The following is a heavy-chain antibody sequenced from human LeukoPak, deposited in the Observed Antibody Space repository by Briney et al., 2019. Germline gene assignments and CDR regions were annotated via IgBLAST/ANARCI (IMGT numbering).Heavy chain of an antibody. Sequence: GASVKVSCKASGYTFTGYYMHWVRQAPGQGLEWMGKISPSGGSTSFAQKFQGRVTITADESTSTAYMELSSLRSEDTAVYYCARGGYSYGSRFDPWGQGTLVTVSS. D-gene: IGHD5-18*01. CDR2: ISPSGGST. CDR3: ARGGYSYGSRFDP. V-gene: IGHV1-46*01. J-gene: IGHJ5*02. CDR1: GYTFTGYY.